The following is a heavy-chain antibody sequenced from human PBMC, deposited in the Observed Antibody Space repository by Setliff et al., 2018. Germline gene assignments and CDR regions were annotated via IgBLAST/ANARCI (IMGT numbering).Heavy chain of an antibody. CDR3: ARLPNYVWGSPVDY. CDR2: IHYSGNT. V-gene: IGHV4-39*01. D-gene: IGHD3-16*01. Sequence: SETLSLTCTVSGFSINSGTHFWGWIRQPPGKGLEWIGRIHYSGNTYYNASLKGRLTISVDTAQNQFSLRLTSVTAADTAVYYCARLPNYVWGSPVDYWGQGTLVTVSS. CDR1: GFSINSGTHF. J-gene: IGHJ4*02.